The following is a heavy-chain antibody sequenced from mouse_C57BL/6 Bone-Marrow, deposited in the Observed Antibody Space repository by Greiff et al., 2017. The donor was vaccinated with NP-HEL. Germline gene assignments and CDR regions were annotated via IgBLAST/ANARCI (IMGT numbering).Heavy chain of an antibody. CDR2: IYPRDGST. V-gene: IGHV1-85*01. CDR1: GYTFTSYD. J-gene: IGHJ2*01. D-gene: IGHD1-1*01. Sequence: QVQLKESGPELVKPGASVKLSCKASGYTFTSYDINWVKQRPGQGLEWIGWIYPRDGSTKYNEKFKGKATLTVDTSSSTAYMELHSLTSEDSAVYFCARRNYPYYYGREDYFDYWGQGTTLTVSS. CDR3: ARRNYPYYYGREDYFDY.